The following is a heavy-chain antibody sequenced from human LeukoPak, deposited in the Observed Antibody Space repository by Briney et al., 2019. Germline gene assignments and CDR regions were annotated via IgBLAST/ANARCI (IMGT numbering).Heavy chain of an antibody. V-gene: IGHV3-7*01. D-gene: IGHD5-18*01. CDR1: GFTFSNYW. Sequence: PGGSLRLSCAASGFTFSNYWMSWVRQAPGKGLEWVANIKQDGSEKYYVDSVKGRFTISRGNAKNSLYLQMNSLRAVDTAIYYCARDQRGYSYGYDDYWGQGTLVTVSS. J-gene: IGHJ4*02. CDR2: IKQDGSEK. CDR3: ARDQRGYSYGYDDY.